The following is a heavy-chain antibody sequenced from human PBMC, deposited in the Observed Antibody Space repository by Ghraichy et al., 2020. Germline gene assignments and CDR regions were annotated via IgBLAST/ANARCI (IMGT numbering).Heavy chain of an antibody. CDR1: GGSFSGYY. Sequence: SETLSLTCAVYGGSFSGYYWSWIRQPPGKGLEWIGEINHSGSTNYNPSLKSRVTISVDTSKNQFSLKLSSVTAADTAVYYCARGRIACDYWGQGTLVTVSS. CDR3: ARGRIACDY. J-gene: IGHJ4*02. D-gene: IGHD2-15*01. CDR2: INHSGST. V-gene: IGHV4-34*01.